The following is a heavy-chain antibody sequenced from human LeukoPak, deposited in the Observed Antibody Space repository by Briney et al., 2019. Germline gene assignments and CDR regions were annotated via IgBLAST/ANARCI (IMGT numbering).Heavy chain of an antibody. CDR3: ARVVNILTGFDY. CDR1: GYTFTSYD. V-gene: IGHV1-8*01. D-gene: IGHD3-9*01. J-gene: IGHJ4*02. Sequence: ASVKVSCKASGYTFTSYDINWVRQATGQGLEWMGWMNPNSGNTSYAQKFQGRVTITRNTSISTAYMELSSLRSEDTAVYYCARVVNILTGFDYWGQGTLVTVSS. CDR2: MNPNSGNT.